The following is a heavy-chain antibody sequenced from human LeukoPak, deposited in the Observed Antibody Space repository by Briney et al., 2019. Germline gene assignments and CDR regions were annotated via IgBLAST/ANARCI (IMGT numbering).Heavy chain of an antibody. J-gene: IGHJ4*02. Sequence: GGSLRLSCAATGLSVSSNFMSWVRQAPGKGLEWVSVIYGGGSIYYADSVKGRFTISRDTPKNTLYLQMNSLRVEDTAVYYCASWPVGWYGEDSWGQGTLVTVSS. D-gene: IGHD6-19*01. CDR2: IYGGGSI. CDR3: ASWPVGWYGEDS. CDR1: GLSVSSNF. V-gene: IGHV3-53*01.